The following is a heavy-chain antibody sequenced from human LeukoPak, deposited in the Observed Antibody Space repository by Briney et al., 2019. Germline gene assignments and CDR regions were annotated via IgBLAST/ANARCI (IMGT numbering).Heavy chain of an antibody. CDR3: ARAGLGIENYYYYMDV. V-gene: IGHV4-31*03. Sequence: SQTLSLTCTVSGASISSDGFYWSWIRQLPGKGLEWIGYTYYTGLTYCKPSLKSRVTMSVDTSQNQFSLRMSSMTAADTAVYYCARAGLGIENYYYYMDVWGKGTTVTVSS. D-gene: IGHD1-14*01. CDR2: TYYTGLT. CDR1: GASISSDGFY. J-gene: IGHJ6*03.